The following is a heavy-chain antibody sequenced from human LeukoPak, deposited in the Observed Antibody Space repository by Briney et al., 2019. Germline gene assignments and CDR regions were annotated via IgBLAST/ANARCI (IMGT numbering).Heavy chain of an antibody. CDR2: IYYTGRT. J-gene: IGHJ5*02. CDR1: GGSISSSSHS. Sequence: PSETLSLTCTVSGGSISSSSHSWGWIRQPPGKGLEWTVSIYYTGRTYYNPSLKSRVTISVDTSKNQFSLKLSSVTAADTAVYYCAQSLGSSNWIGNWFDPWGQGTLVTVSS. CDR3: AQSLGSSNWIGNWFDP. D-gene: IGHD6-13*01. V-gene: IGHV4-39*01.